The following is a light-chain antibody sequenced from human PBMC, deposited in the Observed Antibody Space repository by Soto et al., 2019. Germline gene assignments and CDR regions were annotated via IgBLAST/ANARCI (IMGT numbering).Light chain of an antibody. V-gene: IGLV2-23*01. Sequence: QSALTQPASMSGSPGQSITISCTGTSSDVGSYNLVSWYQQHPGKAPKLMIYEGSKRPSGVSNRFSGSKSGNTASLTISGLQAEDEADYYCCSYAGSSTYVFGTGTKATV. CDR1: SSDVGSYNL. CDR2: EGS. J-gene: IGLJ1*01. CDR3: CSYAGSSTYV.